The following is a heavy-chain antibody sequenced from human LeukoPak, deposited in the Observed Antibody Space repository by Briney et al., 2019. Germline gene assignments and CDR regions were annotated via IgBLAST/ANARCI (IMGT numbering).Heavy chain of an antibody. CDR1: GYTFTSYA. CDR3: ARGRRVGATHGRAFDI. D-gene: IGHD1-26*01. CDR2: INAGNGNT. V-gene: IGHV1-3*01. Sequence: GASVKVSCKASGYTFTSYAMHWVRQAPGQRLEWMGWINAGNGNTKYSQKFQGRVTITRDTSASTAYMELSSLRSEDTAVYYCARGRRVGATHGRAFDIWGQGTMVTVSS. J-gene: IGHJ3*02.